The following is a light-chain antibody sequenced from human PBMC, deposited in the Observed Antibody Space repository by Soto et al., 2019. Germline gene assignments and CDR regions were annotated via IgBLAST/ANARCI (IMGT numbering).Light chain of an antibody. Sequence: EIVLTQSPATLSLSPGERATLSCGDSQSISSNYLAWIQQKPGLAPRFLIYDASRRATGIPDRFSGSGSGTDFTLTISRLEPEDFAVYYCQQYGTLPVTFGQGTRLEIK. CDR2: DAS. CDR3: QQYGTLPVT. CDR1: QSISSNY. V-gene: IGKV3D-20*01. J-gene: IGKJ5*01.